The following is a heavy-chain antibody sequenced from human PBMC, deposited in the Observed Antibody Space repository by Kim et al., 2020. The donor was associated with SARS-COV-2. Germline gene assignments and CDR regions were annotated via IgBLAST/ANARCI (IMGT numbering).Heavy chain of an antibody. D-gene: IGHD3-10*01. CDR3: AKDQRSRWFGELLSPIFDY. J-gene: IGHJ4*02. CDR1: GFTFSSYA. Sequence: GGSLRLSCAASGFTFSSYAMSWVRQAPGKGLEWVSAISGSGGSTYYADSVKGRFTISRDNSKNTLYLQMNSLRAEDTAVYYCAKDQRSRWFGELLSPIFDYGGQGPLVTVSS. V-gene: IGHV3-23*01. CDR2: ISGSGGST.